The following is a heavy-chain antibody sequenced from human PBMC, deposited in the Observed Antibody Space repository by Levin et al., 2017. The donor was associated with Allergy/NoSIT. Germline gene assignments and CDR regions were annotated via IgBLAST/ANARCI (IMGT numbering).Heavy chain of an antibody. CDR3: ARASNCSGGSCYSPYYGMDV. CDR2: ISSSSSYI. D-gene: IGHD2-15*01. Sequence: PGGSLRLSCAASGFTFSSYSMNWVRQAPGKGLEWVSSISSSSSYIYYADSVKGRFTISRDNAKNSLYLQMNSLRAEDTAVYYCARASNCSGGSCYSPYYGMDVWGQGTTVTVSS. CDR1: GFTFSSYS. V-gene: IGHV3-21*01. J-gene: IGHJ6*02.